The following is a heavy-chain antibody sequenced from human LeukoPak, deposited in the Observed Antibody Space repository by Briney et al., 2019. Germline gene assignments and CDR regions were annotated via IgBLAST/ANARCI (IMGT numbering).Heavy chain of an antibody. V-gene: IGHV4-38-2*02. CDR2: FHRGRI. CDR3: ARAPSSYESGNGYPNLGWLDP. CDR1: GYPIGLDYY. Sequence: SETLSLTCKVSGYPIGLDYYWVWIRQAPGRGLQWIWGFHRGRIQYNSALKSRVTISIDSSKNQFSLGMWPVTAADTAFYFCARAPSSYESGNGYPNLGWLDPWGQGALVTVSS. J-gene: IGHJ5*02. D-gene: IGHD5-24*01.